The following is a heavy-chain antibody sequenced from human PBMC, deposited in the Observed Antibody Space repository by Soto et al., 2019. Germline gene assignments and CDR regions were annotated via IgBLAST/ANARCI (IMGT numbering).Heavy chain of an antibody. Sequence: QVQLQQWGAGLLKPSETLSLTCADYGGSFSGYYWSWIRQPPGKGLEWIGEINHSGSTNYNPSLKSRVTISVDTTKHQFSMKLSSLTAEDTAVYYCARGRHQLPEYYYYCMDVCGQGTTVTVSS. V-gene: IGHV4-34*01. CDR2: INHSGST. CDR1: GGSFSGYY. D-gene: IGHD2-2*01. J-gene: IGHJ6*02. CDR3: ARGRHQLPEYYYYCMDV.